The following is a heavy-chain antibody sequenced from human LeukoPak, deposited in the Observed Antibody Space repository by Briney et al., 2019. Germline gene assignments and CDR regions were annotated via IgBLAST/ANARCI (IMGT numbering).Heavy chain of an antibody. V-gene: IGHV4-34*01. CDR3: ARAVVVAATPGHFDY. Sequence: SETLSLTCAVYGGSFSGYYWSWIRQPPGKGLEWIGEINHSGSTNYNPSLKSRVTISVDTSKNQFSLKLSSVTAADTAVYYCARAVVVAATPGHFDYWGQGTLVTVSS. CDR1: GGSFSGYY. D-gene: IGHD2-15*01. CDR2: INHSGST. J-gene: IGHJ4*02.